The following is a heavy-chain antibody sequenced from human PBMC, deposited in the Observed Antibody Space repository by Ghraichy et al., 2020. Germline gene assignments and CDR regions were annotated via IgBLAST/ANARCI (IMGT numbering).Heavy chain of an antibody. J-gene: IGHJ6*02. V-gene: IGHV4-4*07. D-gene: IGHD1-7*01. CDR1: GGSISSYY. Sequence: SETLSLTCTVSGGSISSYYWSWIRQPAGKGLEWIGRIYTSGSTNYNPSLKSRVTMSVDTSKNQFSLKLSSVTAADTAVYYCARDGVTGTTSYSTRRKYYYYGMDVWGQGTTVTVSS. CDR3: ARDGVTGTTSYSTRRKYYYYGMDV. CDR2: IYTSGST.